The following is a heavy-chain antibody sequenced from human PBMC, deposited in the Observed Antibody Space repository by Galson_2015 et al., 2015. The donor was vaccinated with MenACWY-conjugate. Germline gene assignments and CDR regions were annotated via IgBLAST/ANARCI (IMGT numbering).Heavy chain of an antibody. CDR1: GFNLTFYA. V-gene: IGHV3-48*02. J-gene: IGHJ6*02. CDR3: ARRQRIITYAVDGGVDGMDV. Sequence: SLRLSCAASGFNLTFYALNWVRQAPGKGLEWISFISLSGSTVHYADSVKGRFTNFRDHAKKSLFLQMSSLRDEDTAVYFCARRQRIITYAVDGGVDGMDVWGQGTTVIVSS. D-gene: IGHD3-16*01. CDR2: ISLSGSTV.